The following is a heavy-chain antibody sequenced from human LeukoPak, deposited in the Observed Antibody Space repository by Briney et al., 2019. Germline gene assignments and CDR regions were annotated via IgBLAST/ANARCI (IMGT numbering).Heavy chain of an antibody. CDR2: IIDSGST. Sequence: PSETLSLTCAVYSGSLGGYYWSWIRQPPGKGLEWIGEIIDSGSTNYNPSLKSRVTISVDTSKNQFSLKLSSVTAADTAVYYCARGPHYYDSSGYPRWFDYWGQGTLVTVSS. CDR1: SGSLGGYY. CDR3: ARGPHYYDSSGYPRWFDY. J-gene: IGHJ4*02. V-gene: IGHV4-34*01. D-gene: IGHD3-22*01.